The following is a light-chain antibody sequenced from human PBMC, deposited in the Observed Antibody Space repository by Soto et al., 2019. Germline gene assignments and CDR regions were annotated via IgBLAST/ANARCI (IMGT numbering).Light chain of an antibody. CDR2: DAS. V-gene: IGKV3-11*01. CDR3: QQRSNWPT. CDR1: QSISFY. Sequence: EIVLSQSPATLSLSTGERATLSFRASQSISFYLTWYQHKPGQAPRLLIYDASNRATGIPARFSGSGYGTDFTLTISSLEPEDFAVYYCQQRSNWPTFGQGTRLEIK. J-gene: IGKJ5*01.